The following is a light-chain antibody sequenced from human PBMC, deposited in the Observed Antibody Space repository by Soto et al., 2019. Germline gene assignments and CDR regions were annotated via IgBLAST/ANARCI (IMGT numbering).Light chain of an antibody. CDR1: SSNIGAGYD. V-gene: IGLV1-40*01. CDR2: GHT. J-gene: IGLJ1*01. CDR3: QSHDSSLSTYV. Sequence: QSVLTQPPSVSGAPGQRVTISCTVSSSNIGAGYDVHWYQQLPGTAPKLLIYGHTNRPSGVPDRFSGSKSGTSASLAITGLQAEDEADYYCQSHDSSLSTYVFGTGTKVTLL.